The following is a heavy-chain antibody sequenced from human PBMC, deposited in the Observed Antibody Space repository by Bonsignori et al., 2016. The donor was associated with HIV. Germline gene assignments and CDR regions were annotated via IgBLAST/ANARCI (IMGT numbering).Heavy chain of an antibody. D-gene: IGHD3-22*01. Sequence: WIRQPPGKGLEWIGEINHSGSTNYNPSLKSRVTISVDTSKNQFSLKLSSVTAADTAVYYCARALYYDSSGYNFDYWGQGTLVTVSS. CDR2: INHSGST. J-gene: IGHJ4*02. CDR3: ARALYYDSSGYNFDY. V-gene: IGHV4-34*01.